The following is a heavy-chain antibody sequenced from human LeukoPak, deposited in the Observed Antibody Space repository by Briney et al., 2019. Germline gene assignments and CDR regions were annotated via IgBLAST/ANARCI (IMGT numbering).Heavy chain of an antibody. CDR1: GSSINSADY. D-gene: IGHD3-3*01. CDR3: ARAVERYNFWSGYYRTDYYYYMDV. Sequence: PSETLSLTCTVSGSSINSADYWGWIRQPPGKGLEYIGGIFHSGRAYYNPSLESRITISMDTSKNPFSLKLDSVTAAATAVYYCARAVERYNFWSGYYRTDYYYYMDVWGKGTTVTVSS. J-gene: IGHJ6*03. V-gene: IGHV4-38-2*02. CDR2: IFHSGRA.